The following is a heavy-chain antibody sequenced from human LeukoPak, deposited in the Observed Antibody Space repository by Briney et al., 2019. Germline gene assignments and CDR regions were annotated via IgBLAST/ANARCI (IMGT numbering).Heavy chain of an antibody. V-gene: IGHV3-30-3*01. Sequence: GRSLRLSCAASGFTFSSYAMHWVRQAPGKGLEWVAVISYDGSNKYYADSVKGRFTISRDNAKNTLYLQMNSLRAEDTAAYYCARDYGDYFGYYYGMDVWGQGTTVTVSS. CDR2: ISYDGSNK. CDR1: GFTFSSYA. D-gene: IGHD4-17*01. CDR3: ARDYGDYFGYYYGMDV. J-gene: IGHJ6*02.